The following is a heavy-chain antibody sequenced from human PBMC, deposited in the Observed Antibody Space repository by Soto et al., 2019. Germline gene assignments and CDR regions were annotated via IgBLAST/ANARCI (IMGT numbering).Heavy chain of an antibody. J-gene: IGHJ5*02. Sequence: QSGGSLRLSCAASWFTFSGSAMHWVRQASGKGLEWVGRIRSKANSYATAYAASVKGRFTISRDDSKNTAYLQMNSLKTEDTAVYYCTRHAAGFDPWGQGTLVTVSS. CDR2: IRSKANSYAT. CDR1: WFTFSGSA. CDR3: TRHAAGFDP. V-gene: IGHV3-73*01.